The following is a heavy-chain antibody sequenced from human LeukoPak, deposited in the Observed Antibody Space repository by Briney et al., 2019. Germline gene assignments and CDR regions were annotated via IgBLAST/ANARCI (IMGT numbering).Heavy chain of an antibody. CDR1: GYSISSGYY. CDR2: IYHSGST. D-gene: IGHD2-2*01. Sequence: SETLSLTCTVSGYSISSGYYWGWIRPPPGKGLEWIGSIYHSGSTYYNPSLKRRVTISVDTSKNQFSLKLSSVTAADTAVYYCARDRGCSSTSCYEGWFDPWGQGTLVTVSS. V-gene: IGHV4-38-2*02. J-gene: IGHJ5*02. CDR3: ARDRGCSSTSCYEGWFDP.